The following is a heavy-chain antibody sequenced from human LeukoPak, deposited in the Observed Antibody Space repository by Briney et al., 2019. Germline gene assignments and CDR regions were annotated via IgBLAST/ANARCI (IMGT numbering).Heavy chain of an antibody. J-gene: IGHJ4*02. CDR2: ISTYNGHT. CDR3: ARVARTTGTTDFDY. V-gene: IGHV1-18*04. Sequence: GASVRFSCKASGDTFTRYGISWVRQAPGQGLEWMGWISTYNGHTKYAQKLQGRVTMTTDTSTTTAYMELRSLTSDDTAVYYCARVARTTGTTDFDYWGQGTLVTVSS. D-gene: IGHD1-1*01. CDR1: GDTFTRYG.